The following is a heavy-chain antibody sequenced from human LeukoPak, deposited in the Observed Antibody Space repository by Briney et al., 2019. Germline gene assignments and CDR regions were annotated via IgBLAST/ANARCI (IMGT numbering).Heavy chain of an antibody. Sequence: PGGSLRLSCAASGFTFSDYYMSWIRQAPGKGLEWVSSISSSSSYIYYADSVKGRFTISRDNAKNSLYLQMNSLRAEDTAVYYCARGSRLGPTYFDYWGQGTLVTVSS. J-gene: IGHJ4*02. CDR3: ARGSRLGPTYFDY. V-gene: IGHV3-11*06. D-gene: IGHD7-27*01. CDR2: ISSSSSYI. CDR1: GFTFSDYY.